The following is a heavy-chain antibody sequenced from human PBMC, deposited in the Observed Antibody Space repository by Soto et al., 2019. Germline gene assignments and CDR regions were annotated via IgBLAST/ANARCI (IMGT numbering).Heavy chain of an antibody. J-gene: IGHJ4*02. V-gene: IGHV5-51*01. D-gene: IGHD3-9*01. CDR1: VDRFSSSW. Sequence: GESRKISCHGTVDRFSSSWSCCVRQKPWKGLEWLRNVYPRAPDVRYSPAFEGQVTISADNSINTAYLQLLNLKDWDKAIYYCTKGATRPFESWGQGTRVTVS. CDR2: VYPRAPDV. CDR3: TKGATRPFES.